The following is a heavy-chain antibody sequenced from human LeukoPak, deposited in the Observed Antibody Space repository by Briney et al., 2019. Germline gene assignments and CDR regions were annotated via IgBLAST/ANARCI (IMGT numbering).Heavy chain of an antibody. CDR3: ARDFSVAPWFDP. V-gene: IGHV1-46*01. J-gene: IGHJ5*02. Sequence: GASVKISCKASGYTFTSYYMHWVRQAPGQGLEWMGIINPSGGSTSYAQKFQGRVTMTRDTSTSTVYMELSSLRSEDTAVYYCARDFSVAPWFDPWGQGTLVTVSS. CDR1: GYTFTSYY. D-gene: IGHD6-19*01. CDR2: INPSGGST.